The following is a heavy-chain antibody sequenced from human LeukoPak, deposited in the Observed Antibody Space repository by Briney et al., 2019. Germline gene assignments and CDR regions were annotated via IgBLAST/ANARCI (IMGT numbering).Heavy chain of an antibody. Sequence: GGSLRLSCAASGFTFSIYWMHWVRQASGRGLEWISGIGNADDRYYLGSVKGRFTISRENAKISLYLQMNRLRAGDTAVYYCVRGRGQLLDFWGQGTLVTVSS. CDR2: IGNADDR. V-gene: IGHV3-13*01. D-gene: IGHD6-13*01. CDR3: VRGRGQLLDF. CDR1: GFTFSIYW. J-gene: IGHJ4*02.